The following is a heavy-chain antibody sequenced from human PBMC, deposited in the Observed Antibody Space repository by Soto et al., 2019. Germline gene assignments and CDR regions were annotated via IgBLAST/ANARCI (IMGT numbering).Heavy chain of an antibody. CDR3: ARGGSGYSYWFDP. J-gene: IGHJ5*02. Sequence: SVTLSLTCPVSGVSISSYYLSLIRPPPGKGLEWIGYIYYSGSTNYNPSLKSRVTISVDTSKNQFSLKLSSVTAADTAVYYCARGGSGYSYWFDPWGQGNLVTVS. CDR1: GVSISSYY. D-gene: IGHD5-18*01. CDR2: IYYSGST. V-gene: IGHV4-59*01.